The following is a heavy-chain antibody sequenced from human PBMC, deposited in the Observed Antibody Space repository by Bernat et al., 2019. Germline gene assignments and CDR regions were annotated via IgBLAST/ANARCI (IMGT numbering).Heavy chain of an antibody. V-gene: IGHV4-34*01. CDR2: INHSGST. D-gene: IGHD1-26*01. J-gene: IGHJ4*02. CDR1: GGSFSGYY. CDR3: ARDRSGSQRYFDY. Sequence: QVQLQQWGAGLLKPSETLSLTCAVYGGSFSGYYWTWIRQPPGKGLEWIGEINHSGSTNYNPSLKSRVTISVDTSKNQFSLKLSSVTAADTAVYYCARDRSGSQRYFDYWGQGTLVTVSS.